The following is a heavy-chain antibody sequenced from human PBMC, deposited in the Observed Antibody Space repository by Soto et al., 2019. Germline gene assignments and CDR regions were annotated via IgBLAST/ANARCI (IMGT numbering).Heavy chain of an antibody. J-gene: IGHJ4*02. CDR3: ARDVSGKLGHDS. D-gene: IGHD3-10*01. CDR2: IKQDGSDK. Sequence: GGSLRLSRAASGFTFSSFWMSWARRAPGKGLEWVANIKQDGSDKNYVGSVKGRFTISRDNAKNSLYLQMNSLRVEDTAVYYCARDVSGKLGHDSWGQGTLVTVSS. CDR1: GFTFSSFW. V-gene: IGHV3-7*01.